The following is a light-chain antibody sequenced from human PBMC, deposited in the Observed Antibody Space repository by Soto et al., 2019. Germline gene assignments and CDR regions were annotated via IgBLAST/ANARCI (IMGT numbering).Light chain of an antibody. J-gene: IGKJ1*01. CDR1: QSVSSQ. CDR3: QQRSSWPT. CDR2: DAS. V-gene: IGKV3-11*01. Sequence: VLTQSPATLSLSPGERATLSCRASQSVSSQLAWYQQKPGQAPRLFIYDASKRATGVPGRFSGSGSGTDFTLTISSLXXXDVAVYYCQQRSSWPTFGQGTRVEIK.